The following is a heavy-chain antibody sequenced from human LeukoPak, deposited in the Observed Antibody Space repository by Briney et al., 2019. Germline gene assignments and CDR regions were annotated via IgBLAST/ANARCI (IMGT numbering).Heavy chain of an antibody. J-gene: IGHJ6*03. CDR3: AKYGSGWALYYYYYMDV. D-gene: IGHD6-19*01. Sequence: GGSLRLSCAASGFTFRNYAMSWVRQAPGKGLEWVSGLSGSGTKTYYADSVKGRFTVSRDNSKNTLYLQMNSLRAEDTAVYYCAKYGSGWALYYYYYMDVWGKGTTVTVSS. V-gene: IGHV3-23*01. CDR2: LSGSGTKT. CDR1: GFTFRNYA.